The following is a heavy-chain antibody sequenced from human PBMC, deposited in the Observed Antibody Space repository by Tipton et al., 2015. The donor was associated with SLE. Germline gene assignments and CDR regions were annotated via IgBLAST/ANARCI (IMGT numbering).Heavy chain of an antibody. CDR1: GFTFSSYA. Sequence: SLRLSCAASGFTFSSYAMSWVRQAPGKGLEWVSVIYSGGSSTYYADSVKGRFTTSRDNSKNTLYLQMNSLRAEDTAVYYCAKRRDHYMDVWGKGTTVTVSS. V-gene: IGHV3-23*03. CDR3: AKRRDHYMDV. J-gene: IGHJ6*03. CDR2: IYSGGSST.